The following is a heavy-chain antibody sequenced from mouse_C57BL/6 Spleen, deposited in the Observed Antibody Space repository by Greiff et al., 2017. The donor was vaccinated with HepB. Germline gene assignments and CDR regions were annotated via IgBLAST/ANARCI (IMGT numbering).Heavy chain of an antibody. CDR1: GYAFSSYW. Sequence: LQQSGASVKISCKASGYAFSSYWMNWVKQRPGKGLEWIGQIYPGDGDTNYNGKFKGKATLTADKSSSTAYMQLSSLTSEDSAVYFCARDYGSRGYFDYWGQGTTLTVSS. V-gene: IGHV1-80*01. J-gene: IGHJ2*01. CDR2: IYPGDGDT. D-gene: IGHD1-1*01. CDR3: ARDYGSRGYFDY.